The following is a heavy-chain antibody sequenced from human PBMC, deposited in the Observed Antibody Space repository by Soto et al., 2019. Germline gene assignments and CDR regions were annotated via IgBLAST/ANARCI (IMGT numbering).Heavy chain of an antibody. D-gene: IGHD3-22*01. CDR3: AKSWEVVVITTFFDY. V-gene: IGHV3-30*18. Sequence: QVQLVESGGGVVQPGRSLRLSCAASGFTFSSYGMHWVRQAPGKGLEWVAVISYDGSNKYYADSVKGRFTISRDNSKNTLYLQMNSLRAEDTAVYYCAKSWEVVVITTFFDYWGQGTLVTVSS. J-gene: IGHJ4*02. CDR1: GFTFSSYG. CDR2: ISYDGSNK.